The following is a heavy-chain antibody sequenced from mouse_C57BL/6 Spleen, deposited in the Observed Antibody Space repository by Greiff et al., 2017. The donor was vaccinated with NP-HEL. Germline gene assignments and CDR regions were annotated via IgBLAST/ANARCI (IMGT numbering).Heavy chain of an antibody. CDR3: ARQIYDGYYVNAMDY. J-gene: IGHJ4*01. Sequence: QVQLKESDAELVKPGASVKISCKVSGYTFTDHTIHWMKQRPEQGLEWIGYIYPRDGSTKYNEKFKGKATLTADKSSSTAYMQLNSLTSEDSAVYFCARQIYDGYYVNAMDYWGQGTSVTVSS. CDR2: IYPRDGST. V-gene: IGHV1-78*01. CDR1: GYTFTDHT. D-gene: IGHD2-3*01.